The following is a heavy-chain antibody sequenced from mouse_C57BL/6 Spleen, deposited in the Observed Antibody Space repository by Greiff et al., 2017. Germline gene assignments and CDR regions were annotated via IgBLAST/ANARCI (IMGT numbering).Heavy chain of an antibody. J-gene: IGHJ2*01. D-gene: IGHD1-1*01. Sequence: QVQLQQSGAELVRPGASVTLSCKASGYTFTDYEMHWVKQTPVHGLEWIGAIDPETGGTAYNQKFKGKAILTADKSSSTAYMELRSLTSEDSAVYYRTRGYGYYFDYWGQGTTLTVSS. CDR3: TRGYGYYFDY. CDR1: GYTFTDYE. V-gene: IGHV1-15*01. CDR2: IDPETGGT.